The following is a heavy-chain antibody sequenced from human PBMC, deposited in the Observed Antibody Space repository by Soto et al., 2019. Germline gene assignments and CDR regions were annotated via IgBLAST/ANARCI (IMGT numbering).Heavy chain of an antibody. Sequence: EVQLVESGGGLVQPGGSLRLSCAASGFTFSSYWMHWVRQAPGKGLVWVSRINSDGSSTSYADSVKGRFTISRDNAKNTLYLQMNSLRAEDTAVYYCARVALSEMATIFFDAFDIWGQGTMVTVSS. J-gene: IGHJ3*02. CDR1: GFTFSSYW. CDR2: INSDGSST. V-gene: IGHV3-74*01. D-gene: IGHD5-12*01. CDR3: ARVALSEMATIFFDAFDI.